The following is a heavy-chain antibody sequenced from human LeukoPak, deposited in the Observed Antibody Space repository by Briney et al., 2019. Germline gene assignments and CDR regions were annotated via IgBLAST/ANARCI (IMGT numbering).Heavy chain of an antibody. D-gene: IGHD4-23*01. CDR3: ATAVTYGGNLKDAFDX. V-gene: IGHV1-69-2*01. CDR1: GYTFTDYY. Sequence: ASVKVSCKVSGYTFTDYYMHWVQQAPGKGLEWMGLVDPEDGETIYAEKFQGRVTITADTSTDTAYMELSSLRSEDTAVYYCATAVTYGGNLKDAFDXXGQGXXVTV. J-gene: IGHJ3*02. CDR2: VDPEDGET.